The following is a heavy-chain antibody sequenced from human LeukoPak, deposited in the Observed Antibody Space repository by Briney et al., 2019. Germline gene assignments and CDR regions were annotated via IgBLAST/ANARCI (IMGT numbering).Heavy chain of an antibody. V-gene: IGHV1-18*01. J-gene: IGHJ4*02. CDR2: ISAYNGNT. D-gene: IGHD3-16*02. CDR1: GGTFSSYA. Sequence: GASVKVSCKASGGTFSSYAISWVRQAPGQGLEWMGWISAYNGNTNYAQKLQGRVTMTTDTSTSTAYMELRSLRSDDTAVYYCARVAFTFGGVIVKESYFDYWGQGTLVTVSS. CDR3: ARVAFTFGGVIVKESYFDY.